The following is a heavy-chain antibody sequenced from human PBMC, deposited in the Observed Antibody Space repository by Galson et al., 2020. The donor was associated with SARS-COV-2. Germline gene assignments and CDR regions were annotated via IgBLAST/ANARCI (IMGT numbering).Heavy chain of an antibody. J-gene: IGHJ4*02. V-gene: IGHV5-51*01. D-gene: IGHD3-10*01. CDR1: GYRFSSYW. Sequence: KIGESLKISCKGSGYRFSSYWIGWVRQIPGKVLEWMGLIYPAHFDTRYSPSFQGQVTISADKSISTAYLQWSSLKASDTAMYYCARRSVSGSYYSGQFDYWGQGTLVTVSS. CDR2: IYPAHFDT. CDR3: ARRSVSGSYYSGQFDY.